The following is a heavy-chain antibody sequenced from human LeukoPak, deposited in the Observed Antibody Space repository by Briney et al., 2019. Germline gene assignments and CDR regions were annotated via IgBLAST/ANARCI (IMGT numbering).Heavy chain of an antibody. J-gene: IGHJ4*02. CDR1: GFTFNSYA. V-gene: IGHV3-23*01. CDR2: MSGNGDST. Sequence: GGSLRLSCAASGFTFNSYAMSWVRQAPGKGLEWVSTMSGNGDSTSYAHSVKGRFTISRDNSKNTLYLQMNSLRAEDTAVYYCAKSKDNPLYYFDNWGQGTLVTVSS. CDR3: AKSKDNPLYYFDN.